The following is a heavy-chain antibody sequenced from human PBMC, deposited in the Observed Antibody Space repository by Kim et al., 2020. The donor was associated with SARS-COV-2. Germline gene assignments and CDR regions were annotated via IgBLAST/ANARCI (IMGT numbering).Heavy chain of an antibody. D-gene: IGHD3-22*01. Sequence: SETLSLTCAVSGGSISSGGYSWSWIRQPPGKGLEWIGYIYHSGSTYYNPSLKSRVTISVDRSKNQFSLKLSSVTAADTAVYYCARATYPPSYYDRGGPDAFDIWGQGTMVTVSS. V-gene: IGHV4-30-2*01. CDR2: IYHSGST. CDR3: ARATYPPSYYDRGGPDAFDI. CDR1: GGSISSGGYS. J-gene: IGHJ3*02.